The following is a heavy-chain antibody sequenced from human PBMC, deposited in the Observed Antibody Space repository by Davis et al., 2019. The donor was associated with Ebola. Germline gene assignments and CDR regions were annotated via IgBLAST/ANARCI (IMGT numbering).Heavy chain of an antibody. CDR1: GFTFTNYW. Sequence: GESLKISCAASGFTFTNYWMHWVRQAPGKGLEWVANIKQDGSEKYYVDSVKGRFTISRDNAKNSLYLQMNSLRAEDTAVYYCARGITIFGVVIIDAFDIWGQGTMVTVSS. CDR3: ARGITIFGVVIIDAFDI. CDR2: IKQDGSEK. V-gene: IGHV3-7*01. D-gene: IGHD3-3*01. J-gene: IGHJ3*02.